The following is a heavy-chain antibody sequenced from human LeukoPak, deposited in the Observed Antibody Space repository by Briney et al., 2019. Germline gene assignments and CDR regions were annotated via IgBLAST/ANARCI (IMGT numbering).Heavy chain of an antibody. CDR3: ARGADGVSSNSRGWFDP. CDR2: ISTSSSYI. V-gene: IGHV3-21*01. CDR1: GFTFSSYA. J-gene: IGHJ5*02. D-gene: IGHD2-15*01. Sequence: GGSLRLSCATSGFTFSSYAMSWVRQAPGKGLEWVSSISTSSSYIYYADSVKGRFTISRDNARNSLYLQMNTLRAEDTAVYSCARGADGVSSNSRGWFDPWGQGTLVTVSS.